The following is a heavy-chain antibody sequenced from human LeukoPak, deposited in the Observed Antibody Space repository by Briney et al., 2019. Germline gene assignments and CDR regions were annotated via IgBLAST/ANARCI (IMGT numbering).Heavy chain of an antibody. Sequence: PGGSLRLSCAASGFTFSSYAMSWVRQAPGKGLEWVSAISGGGGSTYYADSVKGRFTISRDNSKNTLYLQMNSLRAEGTAVYYCAKGISVSVAGAFDYWGQGTLVTVSS. J-gene: IGHJ4*02. V-gene: IGHV3-23*01. CDR2: ISGGGGST. CDR1: GFTFSSYA. CDR3: AKGISVSVAGAFDY. D-gene: IGHD6-19*01.